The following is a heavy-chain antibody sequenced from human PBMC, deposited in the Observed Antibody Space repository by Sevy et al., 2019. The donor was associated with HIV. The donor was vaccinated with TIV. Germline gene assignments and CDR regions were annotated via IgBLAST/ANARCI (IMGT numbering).Heavy chain of an antibody. CDR3: AVAVSVIPSATPPKVDS. J-gene: IGHJ4*02. V-gene: IGHV4-30-4*08. CDR2: IYHTGSD. CDR1: GGSISRTDSL. D-gene: IGHD2-15*01. Sequence: SETLSLTCTVSGGSISRTDSLWAWIRQPPGKGLEWIGYIYHTGSDYYNPSLKSRVTISVDKSKNQFSLRLNSVTAADTAVYYCAVAVSVIPSATPPKVDSWGQGALVTVSS.